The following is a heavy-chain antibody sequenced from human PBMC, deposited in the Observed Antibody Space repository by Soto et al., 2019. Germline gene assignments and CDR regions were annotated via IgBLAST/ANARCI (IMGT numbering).Heavy chain of an antibody. V-gene: IGHV1-69*06. CDR2: IVPMFGTS. J-gene: IGHJ4*02. CDR1: GGTSTRYA. CDR3: NSGSEYDFWSGYL. Sequence: QERLVQSGAEVRKPGSSVKVSCKVTGGTSTRYAINWVRQAPGQGREWMGGIVPMFGTSKYAQKFQGRVTITADTSTNIAYMELRSLRSDDTAVYYCNSGSEYDFWSGYLWGQGTLVSVSS. D-gene: IGHD3-3*01.